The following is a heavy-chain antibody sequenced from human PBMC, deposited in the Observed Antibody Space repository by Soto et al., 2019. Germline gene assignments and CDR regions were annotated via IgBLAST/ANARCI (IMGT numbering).Heavy chain of an antibody. D-gene: IGHD6-19*01. CDR2: INAGNGNT. Sequence: VASVKVSCKASGYTFTSYAMHWVRQAPGQRLEWMGWINAGNGNTKYSQKFQGRVTITRDTSASTAYMELSSLRSEDTAVYYCARGRPRIAVAGTHDYWGQGTLVTVSS. CDR3: ARGRPRIAVAGTHDY. CDR1: GYTFTSYA. V-gene: IGHV1-3*01. J-gene: IGHJ4*02.